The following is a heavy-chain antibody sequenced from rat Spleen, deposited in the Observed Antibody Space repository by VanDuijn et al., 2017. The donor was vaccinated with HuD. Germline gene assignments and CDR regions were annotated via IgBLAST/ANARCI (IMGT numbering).Heavy chain of an antibody. D-gene: IGHD3-1*01. CDR2: ISTGGTNT. V-gene: IGHV5S13*01. CDR1: GFTFSDYG. Sequence: EVQLVESGGGLVQPGRSMKLSCAASGFTFSDYGMAWVLQAPTKGLEWIASISTGGTNTYYRGSVKGRFTISRDNAKNTQYLQMDSLRSEDTATYYCARGPHWFAYWGQGTLVTVSS. J-gene: IGHJ3*01. CDR3: ARGPHWFAY.